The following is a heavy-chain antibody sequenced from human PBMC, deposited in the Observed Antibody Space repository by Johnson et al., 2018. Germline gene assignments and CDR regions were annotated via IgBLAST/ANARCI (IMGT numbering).Heavy chain of an antibody. Sequence: QVQLVESGGGVVQPGRSLRLSCSASGFTFSSYAMHWVRQAPGKGLEWVALISYAGSNQEYADSVKGRFTISSENSKNTLYLQMSSRRIEDTAVYYCAKEGYDYWSSYYEYYHYFYMAVWGKGPTVTVSS. J-gene: IGHJ6*03. CDR1: GFTFSSYA. CDR3: AKEGYDYWSSYYEYYHYFYMAV. D-gene: IGHD3-3*01. CDR2: ISYAGSNQ. V-gene: IGHV3-30*18.